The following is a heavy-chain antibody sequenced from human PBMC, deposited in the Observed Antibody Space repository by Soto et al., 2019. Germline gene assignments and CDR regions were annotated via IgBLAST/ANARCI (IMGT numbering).Heavy chain of an antibody. V-gene: IGHV1-46*01. D-gene: IGHD4-17*01. J-gene: IGHJ4*02. CDR1: GYTFTSYY. CDR2: INPSGGST. Sequence: ASGYTFTSYYMHWVRQAPGQGLEWMGIINPSGGSTSYAQKFQGRVTMTRDTSTSTVYMELSSLRSEDTAVYYCASSGFDDYPSAFDYWGQGTLVTVSS. CDR3: ASSGFDDYPSAFDY.